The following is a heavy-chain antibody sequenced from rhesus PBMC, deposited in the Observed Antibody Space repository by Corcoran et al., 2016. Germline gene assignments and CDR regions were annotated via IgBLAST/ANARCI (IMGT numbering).Heavy chain of an antibody. J-gene: IGHJ4*01. CDR1: GYSISSNY. V-gene: IGHV4-147*01. D-gene: IGHD6-13*01. CDR2: IYGSSGTT. CDR3: ARVSRYSSWPFDY. Sequence: QVQLQESGPGLVKPSETLSLTCVVSGYSISSNYWSWIRQPPGKGLEWIAYIYGSSGTTYYNPSRQSRGTVSTDTSKNQFSLKLRSVTAADTAVYYCARVSRYSSWPFDYWGQGVLVTVSS.